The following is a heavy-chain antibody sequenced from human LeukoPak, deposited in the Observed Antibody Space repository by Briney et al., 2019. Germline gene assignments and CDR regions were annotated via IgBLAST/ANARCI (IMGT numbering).Heavy chain of an antibody. Sequence: GGSLRLSCAASGFTFSSYSMNWVRQTPGKGLEWVANIKQDGSDKYYVDSVKGRFTISRDNAKSSLYLQMNTLRGEDTAVYYCARIYHYYDSGSYMFDYWGQGTLVTVSS. CDR1: GFTFSSYS. D-gene: IGHD3-10*01. CDR2: IKQDGSDK. CDR3: ARIYHYYDSGSYMFDY. J-gene: IGHJ4*02. V-gene: IGHV3-7*01.